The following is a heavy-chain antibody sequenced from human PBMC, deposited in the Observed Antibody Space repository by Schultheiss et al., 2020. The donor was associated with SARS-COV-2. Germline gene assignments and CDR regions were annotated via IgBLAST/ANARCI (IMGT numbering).Heavy chain of an antibody. J-gene: IGHJ4*02. V-gene: IGHV4-59*08. D-gene: IGHD1-1*01. CDR1: GGSFSGYY. CDR3: ASTYNPTYYFDY. Sequence: SETLSLTCAVYGGSFSGYYWSWIRQPPGKGLEWIGYIYYSGSTNYNPSLKSRVTISVDTSKNQFSLKLSSVTAADTAVYYCASTYNPTYYFDYWGQGTLVTVSS. CDR2: IYYSGST.